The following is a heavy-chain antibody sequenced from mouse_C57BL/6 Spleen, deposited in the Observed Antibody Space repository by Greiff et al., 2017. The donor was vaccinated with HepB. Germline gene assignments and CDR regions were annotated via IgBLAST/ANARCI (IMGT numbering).Heavy chain of an antibody. CDR3: ARSRLGQPFAD. CDR1: GYTFTDYN. Sequence: VQLQQSGPELVKPGASVKMSCKASGYTFTDYNMHWVKQSHGKSLEWIGYINTHNGGTSYNQKFKGKATLTVNKSSRQAYMELRSLTSEDSAVYYCARSRLGQPFADWGQGTLVTVSA. J-gene: IGHJ3*01. D-gene: IGHD3-3*01. CDR2: INTHNGGT. V-gene: IGHV1-22*01.